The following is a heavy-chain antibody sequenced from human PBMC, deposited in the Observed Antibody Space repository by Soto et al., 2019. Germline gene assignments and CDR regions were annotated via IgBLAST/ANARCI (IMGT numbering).Heavy chain of an antibody. J-gene: IGHJ4*02. Sequence: GGSLRLSCAASGFSVTSNYMTWVRQAPGKGLECVSVIYAGGNTYYPDSVKGRFTISSDNSKNTLFLQMNNLRAEDTAVYYCARVTTFYDILTSSYALNYFNYWGQGTRVTVSS. CDR2: IYAGGNT. CDR3: ARVTTFYDILTSSYALNYFNY. V-gene: IGHV3-53*01. D-gene: IGHD3-9*01. CDR1: GFSVTSNY.